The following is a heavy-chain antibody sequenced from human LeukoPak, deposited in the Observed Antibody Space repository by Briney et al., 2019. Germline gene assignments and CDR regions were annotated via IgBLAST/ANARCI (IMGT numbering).Heavy chain of an antibody. CDR1: GGTFSNYA. CDR2: IIPIFGTA. J-gene: IGHJ4*02. D-gene: IGHD2-2*01. V-gene: IGHV1-69*06. Sequence: SVKVSCKASGGTFSNYAISWVRQAPGQGLEWMGGIIPIFGTANYAQKFQGRVTISADKSTSTAYMELSSLRSEDTAVYYCASGRTDIVVVPATLRNYFFDYWGQGTLVTVSS. CDR3: ASGRTDIVVVPATLRNYFFDY.